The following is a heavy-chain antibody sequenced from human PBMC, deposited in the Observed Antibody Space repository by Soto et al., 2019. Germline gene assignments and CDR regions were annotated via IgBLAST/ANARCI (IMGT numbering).Heavy chain of an antibody. CDR3: SRGSFGYYGP. Sequence: GSLRLSCAASGFTFSSYGMHWVRQAPGKGLEWVGFIRNTPYGGTTDYAASVRDRFTISRDDSESIAYLQMNSLKTEDSGVYYCSRGSFGYYGPWGPGTLVTVSS. CDR1: GFTFSSYG. CDR2: IRNTPYGGTT. V-gene: IGHV3-49*04. D-gene: IGHD2-2*03. J-gene: IGHJ5*02.